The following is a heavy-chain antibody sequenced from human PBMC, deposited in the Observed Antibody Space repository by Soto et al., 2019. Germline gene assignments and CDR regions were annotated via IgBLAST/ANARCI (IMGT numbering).Heavy chain of an antibody. D-gene: IGHD3-22*01. CDR3: ADGAFDSSGYWFDP. CDR2: IIPLFGTA. CDR1: GGPFSSYA. Sequence: QVQLVQSGAEVKKPGSSVKVSCKASGGPFSSYAISWVRQAPGQGLEWMGGIIPLFGTAKYAQKFQGRVTMTADESTSTGYMELSSLRSEDTAVYYCADGAFDSSGYWFDPWGQGTLVTVSS. V-gene: IGHV1-69*12. J-gene: IGHJ5*02.